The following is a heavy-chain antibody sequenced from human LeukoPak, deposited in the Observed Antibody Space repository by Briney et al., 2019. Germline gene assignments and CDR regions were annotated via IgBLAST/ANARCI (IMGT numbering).Heavy chain of an antibody. D-gene: IGHD2-15*01. Sequence: GGSLRLSCAASGFTFSSYAMSWVRQAPGKGLEWVSPISGSGGGTYYADSVKGRFTISRDNSKNTLYLQMNSLRVEDTAIYYCAKGRGYCTGGSCYSDYWGQGTLVTVSS. CDR3: AKGRGYCTGGSCYSDY. V-gene: IGHV3-23*01. CDR1: GFTFSSYA. CDR2: ISGSGGGT. J-gene: IGHJ4*02.